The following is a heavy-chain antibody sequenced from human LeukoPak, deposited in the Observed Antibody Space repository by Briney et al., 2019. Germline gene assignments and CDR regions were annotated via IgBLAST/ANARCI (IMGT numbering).Heavy chain of an antibody. J-gene: IGHJ4*02. CDR3: AKRHYYASGSPLYYFDY. CDR2: ISSSGDNT. CDR1: GFTFSNYA. D-gene: IGHD3-10*01. Sequence: GGSLRLSCAASGFTFSNYAMSWVRQAPGKGLEWVSTISSSGDNTHYADSVKGRFTISRDNSKNTLLLQMNSLRAEDTAVYYCAKRHYYASGSPLYYFDYWGQGTLVTVSS. V-gene: IGHV3-23*01.